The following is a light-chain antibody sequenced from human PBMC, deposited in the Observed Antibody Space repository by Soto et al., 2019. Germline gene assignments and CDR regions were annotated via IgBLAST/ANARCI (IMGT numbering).Light chain of an antibody. CDR2: SAS. Sequence: DIQMTQSPSSLSASVGDRVNITCRASHFINRYLSWYQQKPGKAPHLLIYSASSLQSGVPSRFSGGRSGTDFTLTISGLQVEDSAVYYCQQGYSNPWTFGQGTTVEVK. V-gene: IGKV1-39*01. J-gene: IGKJ1*01. CDR1: HFINRY. CDR3: QQGYSNPWT.